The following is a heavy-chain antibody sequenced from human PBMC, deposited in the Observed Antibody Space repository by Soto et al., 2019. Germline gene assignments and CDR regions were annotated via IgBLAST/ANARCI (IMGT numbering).Heavy chain of an antibody. J-gene: IGHJ6*02. Sequence: AASVKVSCKASGYSFIDYHIHWVRQAPGQGLEWLGRINPKSGGTSTAQKFQGWVTMTRDRSISTVYMELTRLRSDDTAVYFCARGHSTDCSNGVCSFFYNHEMDVWGQGTTVTVS. CDR2: INPKSGGT. CDR3: ARGHSTDCSNGVCSFFYNHEMDV. D-gene: IGHD2-8*01. CDR1: GYSFIDYH. V-gene: IGHV1-2*04.